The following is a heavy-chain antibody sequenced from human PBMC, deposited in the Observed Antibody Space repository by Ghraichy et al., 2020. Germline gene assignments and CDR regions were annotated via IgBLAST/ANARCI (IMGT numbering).Heavy chain of an antibody. J-gene: IGHJ4*02. CDR1: GFTFRNYA. CDR3: ARDQSGGYGDIDY. CDR2: ISYDGSKK. Sequence: GGSLRLSCAASGFTFRNYAMHWVRQAPGKGLEWVAFISYDGSKKHYADSVKGRFTISRDNSKNTLSLQMNSLRTEDTAVYHCARDQSGGYGDIDYWGQGNLVTVSS. V-gene: IGHV3-30-3*01. D-gene: IGHD6-25*01.